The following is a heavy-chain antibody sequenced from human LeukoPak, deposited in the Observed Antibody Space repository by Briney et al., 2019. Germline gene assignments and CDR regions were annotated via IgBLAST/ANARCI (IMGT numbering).Heavy chain of an antibody. D-gene: IGHD6-19*01. CDR3: ARVSASSDIYSFWYFDL. CDR1: GGSISNYY. V-gene: IGHV4-4*07. CDR2: IYSSGNT. Sequence: MPSETLSLTCTVSGGSISNYYWSWIRQPAGKGLEWIGRIYSSGNTNYNPSLKSRVTMSVDLSKNQFSLKLSSVTAADTAVYYCARVSASSDIYSFWYFDLWGRGTLVTVSS. J-gene: IGHJ2*01.